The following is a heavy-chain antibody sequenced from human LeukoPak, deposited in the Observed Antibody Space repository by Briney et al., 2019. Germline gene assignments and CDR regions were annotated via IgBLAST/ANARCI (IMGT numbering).Heavy chain of an antibody. J-gene: IGHJ4*02. V-gene: IGHV4-4*09. CDR3: ARLVAGLGAYYFDY. CDR1: GGSISSHY. CDR2: IYTSGST. D-gene: IGHD6-19*01. Sequence: SETLSLTCTVSGGSISSHYWSWIRQPPGKGLEWIGYIYTSGSTNYNPSLKSRVTISVDTSKNQFSLKLSSVTAADTAVYYCARLVAGLGAYYFDYWGQGTLVTVSS.